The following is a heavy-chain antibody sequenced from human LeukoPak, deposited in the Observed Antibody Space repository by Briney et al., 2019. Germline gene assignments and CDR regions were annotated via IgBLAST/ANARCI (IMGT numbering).Heavy chain of an antibody. Sequence: GASVKVSCKASGYTFTSYGISWVRQAPGQGLEWMGWISAYNGNTNYAQKLQGRVTMTTDTSASTAYMELRSLRSEDTAVYYCARSEIAVADTYYYYGMDVWGQGTTVTVSS. CDR1: GYTFTSYG. V-gene: IGHV1-18*01. CDR3: ARSEIAVADTYYYYGMDV. J-gene: IGHJ6*02. CDR2: ISAYNGNT. D-gene: IGHD6-19*01.